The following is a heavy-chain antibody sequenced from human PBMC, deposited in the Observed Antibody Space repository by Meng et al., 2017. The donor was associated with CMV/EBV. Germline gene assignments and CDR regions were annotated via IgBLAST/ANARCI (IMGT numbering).Heavy chain of an antibody. CDR1: GFTFDDYA. D-gene: IGHD3-3*01. CDR2: ISWNSGSI. J-gene: IGHJ6*02. Sequence: GGSLRLSCAASGFTFDDYAMHWVRQAPGKGLEWVSGISWNSGSIGYADSVKGRFTISRDNAKNSLYLQMNSLRAEDTAVYYCAVSGGRRYYDFWSGSYGMDVWGQGTTVTVSS. V-gene: IGHV3-9*01. CDR3: AVSGGRRYYDFWSGSYGMDV.